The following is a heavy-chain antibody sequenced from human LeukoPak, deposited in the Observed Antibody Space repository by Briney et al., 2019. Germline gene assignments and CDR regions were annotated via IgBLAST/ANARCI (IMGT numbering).Heavy chain of an antibody. CDR3: ARAAKYCSGGSCPDY. V-gene: IGHV3-11*05. CDR1: GFTFSDHY. J-gene: IGHJ4*02. CDR2: ISTSSGYT. Sequence: PGGSLRLSCAASGFTFSDHYMNWIRQAPGKGLEWVAHISTSSGYTNHADSVKGRFTISRDNAKNSLYLQMNSLRAEDTAVYYCARAAKYCSGGSCPDYWGQGTLVTVSS. D-gene: IGHD2-15*01.